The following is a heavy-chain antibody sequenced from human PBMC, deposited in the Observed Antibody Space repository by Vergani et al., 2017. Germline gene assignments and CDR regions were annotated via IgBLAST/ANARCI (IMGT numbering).Heavy chain of an antibody. CDR3: ARDPVGAGNADWFDP. CDR2: IYTSGST. Sequence: QVQLQESGPGLVKPSETLSLTCTVSGGSISSYYWSWIRQPPGKGLEWIGYIYTSGSTNYNPSLKSRVTISVDTSKNQFSLKLSSVTAADTAVYYCARDPVGAGNADWFDPWGQGTLVTVSS. D-gene: IGHD1-26*01. V-gene: IGHV4-59*01. CDR1: GGSISSYY. J-gene: IGHJ5*02.